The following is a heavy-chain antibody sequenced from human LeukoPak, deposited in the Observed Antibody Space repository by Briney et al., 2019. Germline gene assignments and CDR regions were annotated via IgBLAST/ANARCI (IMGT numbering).Heavy chain of an antibody. V-gene: IGHV3-7*05. CDR1: GFIFSTYS. Sequence: PGGSLRLSCRASGFIFSTYSMTWVRQAPGKGLEWVANIKEDGSEKHYVDSLKGRFTISRDNAKNSLYLQMNSLRAEDTAVYYCVGGGGTFVYWGQGTLVTVSS. CDR2: IKEDGSEK. CDR3: VGGGGTFVY. D-gene: IGHD1-1*01. J-gene: IGHJ4*02.